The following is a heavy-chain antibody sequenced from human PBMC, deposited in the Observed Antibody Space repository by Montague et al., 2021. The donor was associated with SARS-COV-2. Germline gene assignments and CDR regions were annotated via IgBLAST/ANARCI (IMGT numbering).Heavy chain of an antibody. CDR1: GGSISSYY. J-gene: IGHJ4*02. Sequence: SETLSLTCTVSGGSISSYYWSWIRQPPGKGLEWIGYIYYSGSTNYNPSLKSRVTISVDTSKNQFSLKLSSVTAADTAVYYCARHPGDTIFGVGRTPGGFDYWGQGTLVTVSS. CDR2: IYYSGST. CDR3: ARHPGDTIFGVGRTPGGFDY. D-gene: IGHD3-3*01. V-gene: IGHV4-59*08.